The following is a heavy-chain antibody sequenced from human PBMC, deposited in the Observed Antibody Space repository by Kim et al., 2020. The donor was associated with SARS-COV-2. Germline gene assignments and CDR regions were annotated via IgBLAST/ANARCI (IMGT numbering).Heavy chain of an antibody. CDR3: ARRGFFDY. V-gene: IGHV3-7*01. CDR1: GFSFSSHW. Sequence: GGSLRLSCAASGFSFSSHWMSWVRQAPGKGLEWVANIKHDGSEKYYVDSVKGRFTISRDNAKNSLYLQMNSLRAEDTAVYYCARRGFFDYWGQGTLVTVS. CDR2: IKHDGSEK. J-gene: IGHJ4*02.